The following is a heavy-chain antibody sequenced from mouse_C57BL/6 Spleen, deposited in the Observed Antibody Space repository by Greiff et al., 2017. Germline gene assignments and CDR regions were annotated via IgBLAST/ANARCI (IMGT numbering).Heavy chain of an antibody. Sequence: EVKLVESEGGLVQPGSSMKLSCTASGFTFSDYYMAWVRQVPEKGLEWVANINYDGSSTYYLDSLKSRFIISRDNAKNILYLQMSSLKSEDTATYYCARDRDYYGSSRRWYFDVWGTGTTVTVSS. V-gene: IGHV5-16*01. CDR1: GFTFSDYY. CDR3: ARDRDYYGSSRRWYFDV. J-gene: IGHJ1*03. D-gene: IGHD1-1*01. CDR2: INYDGSST.